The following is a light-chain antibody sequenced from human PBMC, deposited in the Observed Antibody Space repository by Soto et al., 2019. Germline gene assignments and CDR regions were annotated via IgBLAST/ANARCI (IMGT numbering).Light chain of an antibody. Sequence: DIQMTQSPSSLSASVGDRVTITCRASQSISSYLNWYQQKPGKAPKLLIYAASSLQSGVPSRFSGSGSGTDFTLTISSLQPEDFATYYCQQKTFGQGTKVDTK. CDR3: QQKT. CDR2: AAS. J-gene: IGKJ2*01. CDR1: QSISSY. V-gene: IGKV1-39*01.